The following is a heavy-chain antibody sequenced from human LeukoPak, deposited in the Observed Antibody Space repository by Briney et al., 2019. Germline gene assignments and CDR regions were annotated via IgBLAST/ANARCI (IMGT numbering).Heavy chain of an antibody. Sequence: GGSLRLSCAASGFTFSSSAMHWVRQAPGKGLEWVAVISYDGSNKYYADSVKGRFTISRHNSKNTLYLQMSSLRAEDTAVYFCARSAARLRYYYAMDVWGQGTTVTVCS. J-gene: IGHJ6*02. CDR1: GFTFSSSA. CDR2: ISYDGSNK. V-gene: IGHV3-30*14. D-gene: IGHD6-6*01. CDR3: ARSAARLRYYYAMDV.